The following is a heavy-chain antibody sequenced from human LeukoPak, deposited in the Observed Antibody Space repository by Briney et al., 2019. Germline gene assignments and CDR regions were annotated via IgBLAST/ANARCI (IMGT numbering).Heavy chain of an antibody. Sequence: ASVKVSCKASGYTFTGYYMHWVRQAPGQGLEWMGWINPNSGGTNYAQKFQGRVNMTRDTSINTAYMELSRLRSDDTAVYYCAINPDSSGGGSDWYFDLWGRGTLVTVSS. D-gene: IGHD3-22*01. V-gene: IGHV1-2*02. J-gene: IGHJ2*01. CDR1: GYTFTGYY. CDR3: AINPDSSGGGSDWYFDL. CDR2: INPNSGGT.